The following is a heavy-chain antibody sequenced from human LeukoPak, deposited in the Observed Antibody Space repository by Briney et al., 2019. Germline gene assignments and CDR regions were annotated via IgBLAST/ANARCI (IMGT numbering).Heavy chain of an antibody. V-gene: IGHV4-39*01. D-gene: IGHD4-17*01. J-gene: IGHJ4*02. CDR1: GDSISSSISY. Sequence: PSETLSLICTVSGDSISSSISYWGWIRQPPGKGLEWIGSIYYSGSTYYNPSLKSRVTISADTSKNQFSLKLSSVTAADTAVYYCAIRAVTSKLYIDYWFQGTRVTVSS. CDR2: IYYSGST. CDR3: AIRAVTSKLYIDY.